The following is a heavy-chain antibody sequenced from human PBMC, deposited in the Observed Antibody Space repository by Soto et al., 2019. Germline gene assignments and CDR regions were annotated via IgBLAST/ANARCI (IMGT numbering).Heavy chain of an antibody. V-gene: IGHV3-33*01. CDR2: IWYDGSNK. D-gene: IGHD3-16*01. J-gene: IGHJ4*02. Sequence: QVQLVESGGGVVQPGRSLRLSCAASGFTFSSYGMHWVRQAPGKGLEWVAVIWYDGSNKYYADSVKGRFTISRDNSKNTLYLQMNSRRAEDTAVYYCARDRQLGYFDYWGQGTLVTVSS. CDR1: GFTFSSYG. CDR3: ARDRQLGYFDY.